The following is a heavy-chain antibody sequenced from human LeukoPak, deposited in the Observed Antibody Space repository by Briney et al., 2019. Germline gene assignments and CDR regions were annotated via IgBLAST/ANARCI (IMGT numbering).Heavy chain of an antibody. CDR1: GFTFSSYG. Sequence: GGSLRLSCAASGFTFSSYGMHWVRQAPGKGLEWVAFIRYDGSNKYYADSVKGRFTISRDNSKNTLYLQMNSLRAEDTAVYYCARVGIVVIPAARFDCWGQGTLVTVSS. CDR2: IRYDGSNK. D-gene: IGHD2-2*01. V-gene: IGHV3-30*02. J-gene: IGHJ4*02. CDR3: ARVGIVVIPAARFDC.